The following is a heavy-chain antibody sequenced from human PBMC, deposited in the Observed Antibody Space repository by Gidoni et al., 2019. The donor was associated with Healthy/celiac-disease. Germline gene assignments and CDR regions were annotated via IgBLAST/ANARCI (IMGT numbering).Heavy chain of an antibody. CDR3: ATQTGSTVVPAIVGHDAFDI. Sequence: EVQRLESGGGLVQPGGSLRLSCAASGFTFSTYAMSWVRQAPGKGLEWVSAISGSGGSTYYADSVKGRFTISRDNSKNTLYLQMNSLRAEDTAVYYCATQTGSTVVPAIVGHDAFDIWGQGTMVTVSS. V-gene: IGHV3-23*01. J-gene: IGHJ3*02. CDR1: GFTFSTYA. CDR2: ISGSGGST. D-gene: IGHD2-2*01.